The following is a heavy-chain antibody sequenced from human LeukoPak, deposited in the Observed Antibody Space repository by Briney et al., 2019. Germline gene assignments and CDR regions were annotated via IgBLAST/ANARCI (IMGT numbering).Heavy chain of an antibody. CDR1: GGSISSSSYY. J-gene: IGHJ4*02. CDR2: IYHSGST. CDR3: ARDGKATYDY. Sequence: SETLSLTCTVSGGSISSSSYYWGWIRQPPGKGLEWIGEIYHSGSTNYNPSLKSRVTISVDKSKNQFSLKLSSVTAADTAVYYCARDGKATYDYWGQGTLVTVSS. D-gene: IGHD4-23*01. V-gene: IGHV4-39*07.